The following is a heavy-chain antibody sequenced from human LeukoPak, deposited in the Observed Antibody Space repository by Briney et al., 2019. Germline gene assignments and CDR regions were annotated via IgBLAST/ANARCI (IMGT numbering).Heavy chain of an antibody. D-gene: IGHD3-16*01. CDR1: GFTFSSYW. V-gene: IGHV3-74*01. CDR3: TSEHLFGG. Sequence: GVSLRLSCAASGFTFSSYWMHWVRQAPGKGLVWVSRINPDGSSISYADSVKGRFTISRDNAKNTLYLQMNSLKTEDTAVYYCTSEHLFGGWDQGTLVTVST. CDR2: INPDGSSI. J-gene: IGHJ4*02.